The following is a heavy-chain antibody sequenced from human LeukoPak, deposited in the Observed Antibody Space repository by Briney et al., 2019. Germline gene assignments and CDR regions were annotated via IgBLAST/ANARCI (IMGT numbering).Heavy chain of an antibody. V-gene: IGHV5-51*01. D-gene: IGHD3-10*01. Sequence: GESLKISCKGSGYSFTNYWIGWVRQMPGKGLELIGIIYPGDSDTRYSPSFQGQVTISADKSITTAYLQWSSLKASDTAMYYCATYSSGMAYDYFDYWGQGTLVTVSS. J-gene: IGHJ4*02. CDR2: IYPGDSDT. CDR1: GYSFTNYW. CDR3: ATYSSGMAYDYFDY.